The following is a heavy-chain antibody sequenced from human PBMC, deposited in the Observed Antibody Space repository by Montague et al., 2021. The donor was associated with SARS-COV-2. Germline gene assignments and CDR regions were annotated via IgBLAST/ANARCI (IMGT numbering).Heavy chain of an antibody. D-gene: IGHD3-10*01. CDR2: INHSGST. J-gene: IGHJ6*04. V-gene: IGHV4-34*01. Sequence: ETLSLTCAVYGGSFSGYYWSWIRQPPGKGLEWVGEINHSGSTNYNPSLKSRVTISVDTSKNQFSLRLSSVTAADTAVYCCARVRYYGSGTALGMDVWGTGTTVTVAS. CDR3: ARVRYYGSGTALGMDV. CDR1: GGSFSGYY.